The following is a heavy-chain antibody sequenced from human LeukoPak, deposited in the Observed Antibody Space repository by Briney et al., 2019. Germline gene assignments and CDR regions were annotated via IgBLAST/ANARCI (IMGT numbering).Heavy chain of an antibody. CDR3: ARAYYDSSGYYYFQH. Sequence: PSETLSLTCTVSGGSISSGGYYWSWIRQHPGKGLEWIGYIYYSGSTYYNPSLKSRVTISVDTSKNQFSLKLSSVTAADTAVYYCARAYYDSSGYYYFQHWGQGTLVTVSS. J-gene: IGHJ1*01. D-gene: IGHD3-22*01. CDR1: GGSISSGGYY. V-gene: IGHV4-31*03. CDR2: IYYSGST.